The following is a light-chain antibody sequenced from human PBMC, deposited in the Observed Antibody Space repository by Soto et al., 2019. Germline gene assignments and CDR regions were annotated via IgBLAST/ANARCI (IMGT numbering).Light chain of an antibody. CDR2: GVT. V-gene: IGLV2-14*01. CDR1: GGDIGAYNY. J-gene: IGLJ1*01. CDR3: FSYAGSTYV. Sequence: QSALTQPASVSGSLGQSITLSCTGSGGDIGAYNYVSWYQQHPGKAPKLIVYGVTHRPSGVSSRLSASKSAYTASLTISALQAEDEADYYCFSYAGSTYVFGTGTKVTVL.